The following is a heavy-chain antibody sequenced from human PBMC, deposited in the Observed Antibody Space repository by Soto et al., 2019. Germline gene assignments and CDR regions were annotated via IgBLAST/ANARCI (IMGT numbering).Heavy chain of an antibody. CDR3: ASHSGSSPEGRYYYGMDV. CDR2: IIPIFGTA. J-gene: IGHJ6*02. Sequence: SVKVSCKASGGTFSSYAISWVRQAPGQGFEWMGGIIPIFGTADCAQKFQGRVTITADESTSTAYMELSSLRSEDTAVYYCASHSGSSPEGRYYYGMDVWGQGTTVTVSS. D-gene: IGHD1-26*01. V-gene: IGHV1-69*13. CDR1: GGTFSSYA.